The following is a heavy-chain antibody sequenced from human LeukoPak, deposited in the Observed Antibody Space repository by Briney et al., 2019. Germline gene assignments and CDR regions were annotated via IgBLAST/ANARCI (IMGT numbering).Heavy chain of an antibody. CDR3: ARLLVPGWFDP. V-gene: IGHV4-38-2*02. CDR1: GYSISSGYY. J-gene: IGHJ5*02. D-gene: IGHD2-2*01. Sequence: SETLSLTCTVSGYSISSGYYWGWIRQPPGKGLEWIGIIYHSGRTDYNPSLKSRVAISEDTSKNQFSLKLSSVTAADTAVYYCARLLVPGWFDPWGQGTLVTVSS. CDR2: IYHSGRT.